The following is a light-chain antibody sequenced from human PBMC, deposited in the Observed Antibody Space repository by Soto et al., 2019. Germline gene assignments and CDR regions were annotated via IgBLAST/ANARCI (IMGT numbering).Light chain of an antibody. CDR1: QGIRVE. J-gene: IGKJ1*01. V-gene: IGKV1-6*01. CDR2: VAS. Sequence: AIQLTQAPSSLSASLGERVSRTCRASQGIRVELGWYQPRPGAAPKLLIYVASIIQTGVPSRFGGSGSGKDFTLTISSLQHEDFATYYCLQGSSFPRTFGQGTKVELK. CDR3: LQGSSFPRT.